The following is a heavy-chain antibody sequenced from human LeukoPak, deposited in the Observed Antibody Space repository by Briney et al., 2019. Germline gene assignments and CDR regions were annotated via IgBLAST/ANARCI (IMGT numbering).Heavy chain of an antibody. D-gene: IGHD4-23*01. CDR3: AKTRSYYYYMDV. CDR2: ISVYNGNT. J-gene: IGHJ6*03. V-gene: IGHV1-18*01. CDR1: GYTFTTYG. Sequence: ASVEVSCKTSGYTFTTYGISWVRQAPGHGLEWMGWISVYNGNTNYAQKFQGRVTMTTDTFASTAYMELRSLRSDDTAVYYCAKTRSYYYYMDVWGKGTTVTVSS.